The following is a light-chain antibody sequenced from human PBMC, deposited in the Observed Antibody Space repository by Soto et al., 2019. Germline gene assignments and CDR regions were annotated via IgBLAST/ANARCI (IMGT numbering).Light chain of an antibody. Sequence: EIVTTQSPLSLPVTPGEPASISCIASQSLLHSNGYNYLDWYLQRPGQSPQVLIYMGSDRASGVPERFSGSGSGTDFTLKISRVEAEDVGVYYCMQALQTPWTFGQGTKVDIK. CDR3: MQALQTPWT. J-gene: IGKJ1*01. CDR1: QSLLHSNGYNY. CDR2: MGS. V-gene: IGKV2-28*01.